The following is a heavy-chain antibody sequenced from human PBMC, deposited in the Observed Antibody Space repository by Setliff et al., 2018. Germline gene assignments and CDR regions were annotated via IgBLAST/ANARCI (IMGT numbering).Heavy chain of an antibody. D-gene: IGHD6-19*01. CDR3: TTSPISSGWHSNFDYNMDV. Sequence: PGGSPRLSCTASGFTFSNAWMSWVRQAPGKGLEWVGRIKRITDSGTTDHAAPVKGRFTVSRDDSISTLYLQMNSLKTEDTAVYYCTTSPISSGWHSNFDYNMDVWGQGTTVTVSS. CDR1: GFTFSNAW. J-gene: IGHJ6*02. V-gene: IGHV3-15*01. CDR2: IKRITDSGTT.